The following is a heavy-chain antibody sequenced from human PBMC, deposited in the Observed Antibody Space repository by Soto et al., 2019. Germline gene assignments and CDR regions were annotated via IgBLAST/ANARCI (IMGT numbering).Heavy chain of an antibody. CDR1: GFIFSTYA. J-gene: IGHJ6*02. Sequence: GGSLRLSCAASGFIFSTYAMNWVRQAPGKGLEWVSAVSGSGGSTYYADSVKGRFTISRDNSKNALYLQMNSLRAEDTAVYHCAKDDFGSGYYFYYYYGMDVWGQGTTVTVSS. V-gene: IGHV3-23*01. CDR3: AKDDFGSGYYFYYYYGMDV. D-gene: IGHD3-3*01. CDR2: VSGSGGST.